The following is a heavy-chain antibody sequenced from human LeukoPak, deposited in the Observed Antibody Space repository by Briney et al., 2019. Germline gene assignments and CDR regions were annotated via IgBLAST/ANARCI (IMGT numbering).Heavy chain of an antibody. CDR3: ARSSYSSSSSV. CDR2: INSDGSEG. Sequence: QSGGSLRLSCAVSGFTFSGFWMSWSRQAPGKGLEWVASINSDGSEGYYADVVKGRFTISRDNAMNSLYLQINSLRAEDTAVYYCARSSYSSSSSVWGQGTMVTVSS. V-gene: IGHV3-7*03. J-gene: IGHJ3*01. CDR1: GFTFSGFW. D-gene: IGHD6-6*01.